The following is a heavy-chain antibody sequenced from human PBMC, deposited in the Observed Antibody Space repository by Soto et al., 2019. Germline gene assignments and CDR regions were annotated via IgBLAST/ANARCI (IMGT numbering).Heavy chain of an antibody. J-gene: IGHJ2*01. CDR1: GLTFSIYW. Sequence: EVQLVESGGGLVQPGASLRLSCTASGLTFSIYWMSWVRQAPGKGLEWVANIKQDGGEKNYVGSVNGRFTVSSNNAENPVYLQTNKPRADDTAVDYYAKHHEYYNPGNVFALWGRSTLDTVTS. D-gene: IGHD1-1*01. CDR2: IKQDGGEK. V-gene: IGHV3-7*01. CDR3: AKHHEYYNPGNVFAL.